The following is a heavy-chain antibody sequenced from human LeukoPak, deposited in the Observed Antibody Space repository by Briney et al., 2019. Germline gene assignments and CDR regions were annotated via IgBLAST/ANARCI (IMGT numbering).Heavy chain of an antibody. V-gene: IGHV4-34*01. J-gene: IGHJ4*02. CDR1: GGSFSGYY. CDR3: ARHADYSXYYFDY. CDR2: INHSGST. Sequence: SETLSLTCAVYGGSFSGYYWSWIRQPPGKGLEWIGEINHSGSTNYNPSLKSRVTISVDTSKNQFSLKLSSVTAADTAVYYCARHADYSXYYFDYWGQGTLVTVSS. D-gene: IGHD4-11*01.